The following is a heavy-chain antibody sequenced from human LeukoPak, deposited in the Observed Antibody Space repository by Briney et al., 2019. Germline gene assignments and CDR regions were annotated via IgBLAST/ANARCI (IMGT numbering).Heavy chain of an antibody. J-gene: IGHJ5*02. D-gene: IGHD3-3*01. CDR2: IYTSGST. Sequence: SQTLSLTCTVSGGSISGGSYYWSWIRQPAGKGLEWIGRIYTSGSTNYNPSLKSRVTISVDTSKNQFSLKLSSVTAADTAVYYCARDYPSYDFWSGYYPNWFDPWGQGTLVTVSS. CDR3: ARDYPSYDFWSGYYPNWFDP. V-gene: IGHV4-61*02. CDR1: GGSISGGSYY.